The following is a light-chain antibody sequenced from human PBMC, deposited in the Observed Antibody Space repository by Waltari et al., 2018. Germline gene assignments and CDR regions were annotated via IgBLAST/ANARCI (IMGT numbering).Light chain of an antibody. Sequence: DIQLTQSPSSLSASVGDRVIITCRASQGISNHLAWYQQKPGKAPKLLIYTASTLQSGVPSMFSGSGSGTEFTLTISSLQPEDFAAYYCQQRNNYPITFGQGTRLQI. CDR3: QQRNNYPIT. V-gene: IGKV1-9*01. CDR2: TAS. CDR1: QGISNH. J-gene: IGKJ5*01.